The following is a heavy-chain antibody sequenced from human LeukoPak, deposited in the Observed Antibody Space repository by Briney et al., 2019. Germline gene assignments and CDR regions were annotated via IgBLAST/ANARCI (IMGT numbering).Heavy chain of an antibody. Sequence: GRSLRLSCAASGFILSHHGMHWVRQAPGKGLEWVAVTWYDGSKQYYADSVKGRFTISRDISKNTLYLQMNSLRAEDTAVYYCARVFQGANWFDPWGQGTLVTVSS. CDR2: TWYDGSKQ. J-gene: IGHJ5*02. V-gene: IGHV3-33*01. CDR3: ARVFQGANWFDP. D-gene: IGHD3-16*01. CDR1: GFILSHHG.